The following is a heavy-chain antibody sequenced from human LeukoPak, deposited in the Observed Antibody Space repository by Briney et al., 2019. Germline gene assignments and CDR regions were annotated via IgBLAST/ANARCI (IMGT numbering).Heavy chain of an antibody. V-gene: IGHV4-59*01. D-gene: IGHD1-1*01. Sequence: IPSETLSLTCTVSGGSISSYYWSWIWQPPGKGLEWIGNIYYSGSTNYNPSLKSRVTISVDTSKNQFSLKLSSVTAADTAVYYCARAPANWNDGGDYFDYWGQGTLVTVSS. CDR1: GGSISSYY. CDR2: IYYSGST. J-gene: IGHJ4*02. CDR3: ARAPANWNDGGDYFDY.